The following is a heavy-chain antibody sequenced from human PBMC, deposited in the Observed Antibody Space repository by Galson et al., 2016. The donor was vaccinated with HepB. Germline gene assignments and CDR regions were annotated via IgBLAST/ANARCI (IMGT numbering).Heavy chain of an antibody. Sequence: SLRLSCAASGFSFSSSAMHWVRQAPGKGLEWVAVISYDGDTKYHADSVKGRFTISRDNSKNTLYLQMHRLRFEDTAVHYCASDPRQWQRGYNYGFEYWGQGTLVSVSS. D-gene: IGHD5-18*01. CDR3: ASDPRQWQRGYNYGFEY. CDR1: GFSFSSSA. CDR2: ISYDGDTK. J-gene: IGHJ4*02. V-gene: IGHV3-30*04.